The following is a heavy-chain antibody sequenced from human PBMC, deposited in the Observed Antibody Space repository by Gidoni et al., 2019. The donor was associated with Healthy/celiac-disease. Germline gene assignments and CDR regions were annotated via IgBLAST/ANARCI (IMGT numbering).Heavy chain of an antibody. CDR1: GFTFRSYG. J-gene: IGHJ3*02. V-gene: IGHV3-30*18. Sequence: QVQLVESGGGVVQPGRSLSLSCAASGFTFRSYGMHWVRQAPGKGLEWVAVISYDGSNKYYADSVKGRFTISRDNSKNTLYLQMNSLRAEDTAVYYCAKEDDDAFDIWGQGTMVTVSS. CDR2: ISYDGSNK. CDR3: AKEDDDAFDI.